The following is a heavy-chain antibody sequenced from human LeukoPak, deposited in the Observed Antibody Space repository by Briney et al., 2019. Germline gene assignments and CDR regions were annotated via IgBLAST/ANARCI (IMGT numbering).Heavy chain of an antibody. CDR1: GFTFSSYE. CDR3: AREGGYSYGFDY. Sequence: GGSLRLSCAASGFTFSSYEMNWVRQAPGKGLEWVSYISSNGSTIYYADSVKGRFTISRDNAKNSLYLQMNSLRAEDTAVHYCAREGGYSYGFDYWGQGTLVTVSS. J-gene: IGHJ4*02. CDR2: ISSNGSTI. V-gene: IGHV3-48*03. D-gene: IGHD5-18*01.